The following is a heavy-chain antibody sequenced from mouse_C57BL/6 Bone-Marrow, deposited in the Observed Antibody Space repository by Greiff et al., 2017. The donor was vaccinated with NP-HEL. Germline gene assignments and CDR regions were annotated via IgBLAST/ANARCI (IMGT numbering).Heavy chain of an antibody. J-gene: IGHJ2*01. D-gene: IGHD2-12*01. Sequence: QVHVKQSGAELARPGASVKLSCKASGYTFTSYGISWVEQRTGQGLEWFGEIYPRSGNTYYNEKFKGKATLTADKSSSTASIELRSLTSEDSAVYICARESYFVADYFDYWGQGTTLTVTS. CDR3: ARESYFVADYFDY. V-gene: IGHV1-81*01. CDR2: IYPRSGNT. CDR1: GYTFTSYG.